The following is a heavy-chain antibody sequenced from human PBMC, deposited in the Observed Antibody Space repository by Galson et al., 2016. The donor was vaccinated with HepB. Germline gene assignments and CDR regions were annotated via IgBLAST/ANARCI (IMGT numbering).Heavy chain of an antibody. CDR2: INNDGVEK. J-gene: IGHJ4*02. Sequence: SLRLSCATSGYTFRNYWISWVRQAPGKGLEWVANINNDGVEKNYAGSVKGRFTISRDNAKNSLYLQMNSLTVEDTAVYYCTRDEIRGVIRFDHWGQGTLVAVSS. CDR1: GYTFRNYW. CDR3: TRDEIRGVIRFDH. D-gene: IGHD3-10*01. V-gene: IGHV3-7*01.